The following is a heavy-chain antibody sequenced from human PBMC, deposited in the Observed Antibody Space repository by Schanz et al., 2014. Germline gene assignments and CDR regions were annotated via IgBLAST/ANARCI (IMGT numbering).Heavy chain of an antibody. D-gene: IGHD2-2*03. J-gene: IGHJ6*02. CDR3: AKSGYCRSTSCYQYNYYGLDV. Sequence: EVQLVESGGGLIQPGGSLRLSCAVSGFTVSSNYMSWVRQAPGKGLEWVSTVYMSAASTRYADSVKGRFIISRDSSKNTLFLQMNSLRPEDTALYFCAKSGYCRSTSCYQYNYYGLDVWGQGTTVTVSS. CDR1: GFTVSSNY. V-gene: IGHV3-53*01. CDR2: VYMSAAST.